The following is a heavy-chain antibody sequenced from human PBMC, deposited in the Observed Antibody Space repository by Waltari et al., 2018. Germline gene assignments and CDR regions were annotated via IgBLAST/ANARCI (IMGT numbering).Heavy chain of an antibody. Sequence: QVQLQESGPGLVKPSQRLSLTCTGPGATIHSGSYYWSWIRQPAGKGLEWIGRLYTSGGTKYNPSLESRVTISVDTSKNQFSLKLTSVTAADTAVYYCARWDYYHSSGYYAYWGQGTLVTVSS. CDR2: LYTSGGT. J-gene: IGHJ4*02. CDR3: ARWDYYHSSGYYAY. V-gene: IGHV4-61*02. CDR1: GATIHSGSYY. D-gene: IGHD3-22*01.